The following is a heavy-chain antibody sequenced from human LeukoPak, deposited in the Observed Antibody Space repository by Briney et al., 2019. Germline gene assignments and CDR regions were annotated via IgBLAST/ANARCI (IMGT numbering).Heavy chain of an antibody. V-gene: IGHV5-51*01. D-gene: IGHD1-26*01. Sequence: GESLKISCKGSGYSFTSYWIGWVRQMPGKGLEWMGIIYPGDSDTRYSPSFQGQVTISADKSISTAYLQWSSLKASDTAMYYCARLGAWELPHHPVGYWGQGTLVTVSS. CDR2: IYPGDSDT. CDR3: ARLGAWELPHHPVGY. CDR1: GYSFTSYW. J-gene: IGHJ4*02.